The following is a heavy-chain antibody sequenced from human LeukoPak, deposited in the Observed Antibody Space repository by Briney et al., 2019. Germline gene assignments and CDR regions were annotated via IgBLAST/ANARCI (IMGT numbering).Heavy chain of an antibody. J-gene: IGHJ5*02. CDR1: GYTFTSYY. CDR2: LNPTGGST. CDR3: ARDNSVGDNAWWFDP. D-gene: IGHD1-26*01. Sequence: ASVKVSCKASGYTFTSYYMHWVRHPPGQGLEWMGLLNPTGGSTGYAQKFQGRVTMTRDMSTSTDYMELSSLRSEDTAIYYCARDNSVGDNAWWFDPWGQGTLVTVSS. V-gene: IGHV1-46*01.